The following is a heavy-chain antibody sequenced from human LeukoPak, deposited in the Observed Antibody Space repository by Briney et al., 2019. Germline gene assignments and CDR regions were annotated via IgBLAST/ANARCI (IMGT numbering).Heavy chain of an antibody. D-gene: IGHD3-10*01. V-gene: IGHV3-20*04. J-gene: IGHJ4*02. CDR2: INWNGDRT. CDR1: GFTFHDYG. Sequence: PGGSLRPSCAASGFTFHDYGMSWVRQSPGKGLEWVSGINWNGDRTGYADSVKGRFTISRDNAKKSLYLQMNSLRAEDTALYYCARRDYYGSGSPDFWGQGTLVTVSS. CDR3: ARRDYYGSGSPDF.